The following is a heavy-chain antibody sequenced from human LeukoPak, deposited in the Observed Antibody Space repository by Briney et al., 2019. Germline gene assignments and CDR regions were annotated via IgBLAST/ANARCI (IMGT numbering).Heavy chain of an antibody. CDR3: ARDVYDAFDI. D-gene: IGHD2-8*01. V-gene: IGHV3-11*04. CDR2: ISSSGSVI. CDR1: GFTFNDYY. Sequence: GGSLRLSCAASGFTFNDYYMSWIRQAPGKGLEWVSYISSSGSVIYYGDSVKGRFTISRDNAKNSLFLQMDSLRAEDTAVYYCARDVYDAFDIWGEGTMVTVSS. J-gene: IGHJ3*02.